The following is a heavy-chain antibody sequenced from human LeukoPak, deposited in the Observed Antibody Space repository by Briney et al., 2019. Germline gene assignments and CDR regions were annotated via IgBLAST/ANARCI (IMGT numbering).Heavy chain of an antibody. V-gene: IGHV3-21*01. J-gene: IGHJ4*02. CDR2: ISSRSNYI. D-gene: IGHD6-13*01. Sequence: GGSLRLSCVASGFTFSTFSMNWVRQAPGKGLEWVSFISSRSNYIYYADSVKGRFTISRDNAKNSLYLQVNSLRVEDTAVYYCARDGKQQLNAPYYIDYWGQGTLVTVSS. CDR3: ARDGKQQLNAPYYIDY. CDR1: GFTFSTFS.